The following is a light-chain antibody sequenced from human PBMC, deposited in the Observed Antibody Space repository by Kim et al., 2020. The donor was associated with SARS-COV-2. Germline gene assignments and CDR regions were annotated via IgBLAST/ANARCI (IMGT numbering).Light chain of an antibody. J-gene: IGKJ2*01. Sequence: SLSPVERATLSCRASQTVARYLAWYQQKPGQAPRLLIFDASNRATGIPARFSGRGSGTDFTLTISSLEPEDFAVYYCQQRANWPRTFGQGTKLEI. CDR3: QQRANWPRT. CDR1: QTVARY. V-gene: IGKV3-11*01. CDR2: DAS.